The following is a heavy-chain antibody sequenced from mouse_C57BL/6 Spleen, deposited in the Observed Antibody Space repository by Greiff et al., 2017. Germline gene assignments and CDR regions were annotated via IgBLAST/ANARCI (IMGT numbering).Heavy chain of an antibody. CDR2: INPSSGYT. CDR3: ARNYEGAMDY. Sequence: QVQLKQSGAELAKPGASVKLSCKASGYTFTSYWMHWVKQRPGQGLEWIGYINPSSGYTKYNQKFKDKATLTADKSSSTAYMQLSSLTYEDSAVCYCARNYEGAMDYWGHGASVTVSS. CDR1: GYTFTSYW. J-gene: IGHJ4*01. V-gene: IGHV1-7*01. D-gene: IGHD2-4*01.